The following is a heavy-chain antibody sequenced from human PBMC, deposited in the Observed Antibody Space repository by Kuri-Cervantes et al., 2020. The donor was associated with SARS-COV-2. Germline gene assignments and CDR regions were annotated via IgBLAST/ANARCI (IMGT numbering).Heavy chain of an antibody. CDR2: IIPIFGTA. Sequence: SVKVSCKASGYTFTGYYMHWVRQAPGQGLEWMGGIIPIFGTANYAQKFQGRVTITADKSTSTAYMELSSLRSEDTAVYYCAVGDYGGNYPLGSHWGQGTLVTVSS. D-gene: IGHD4-23*01. V-gene: IGHV1-69*06. CDR3: AVGDYGGNYPLGSH. CDR1: GYTFTGYY. J-gene: IGHJ4*02.